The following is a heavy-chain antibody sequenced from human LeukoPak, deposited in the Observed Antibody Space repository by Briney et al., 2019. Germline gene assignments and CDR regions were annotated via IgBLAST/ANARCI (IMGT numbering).Heavy chain of an antibody. D-gene: IGHD3-10*01. J-gene: IGHJ4*02. Sequence: GGSLRLSCAASGFTFNSYGTHWVRQAPGEGLEWVAVISNDGYNKYYTDSVKGRFTISRDNSKNTLYLQMNSLRAEDTAVYYCAKEWIRGVINYWGQGTLVIVSS. CDR3: AKEWIRGVINY. CDR2: ISNDGYNK. CDR1: GFTFNSYG. V-gene: IGHV3-30*18.